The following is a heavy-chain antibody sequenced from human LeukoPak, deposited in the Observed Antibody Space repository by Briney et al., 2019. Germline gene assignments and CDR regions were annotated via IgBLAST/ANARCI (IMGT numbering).Heavy chain of an antibody. Sequence: GGSLRLSCAASGFAFSSSAMSWVRQAPGKGLEWVSAINFSGDDTFYADSVKGRFSISRDNSKNTLYLQMNSLRAEDTAVYYCARDFPGIAVVGYFQHWGQGTLVTVSS. V-gene: IGHV3-23*01. CDR3: ARDFPGIAVVGYFQH. J-gene: IGHJ1*01. CDR1: GFAFSSSA. D-gene: IGHD6-19*01. CDR2: INFSGDDT.